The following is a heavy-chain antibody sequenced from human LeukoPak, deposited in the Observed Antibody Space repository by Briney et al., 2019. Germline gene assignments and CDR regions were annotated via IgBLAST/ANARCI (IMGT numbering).Heavy chain of an antibody. J-gene: IGHJ4*02. CDR1: GFTFSSYA. CDR2: ISGSGGAT. D-gene: IGHD3-10*01. V-gene: IGHV3-23*01. Sequence: GGSLRLSCAASGFTFSSYAVNWVRQAPGKGLEWVSAISGSGGATYYADSVKGQFTMSRDNSKNTLYLQMNSLRAEDTAVYYCAKGAYYHGSGRYFDYWGQGTLVTVSS. CDR3: AKGAYYHGSGRYFDY.